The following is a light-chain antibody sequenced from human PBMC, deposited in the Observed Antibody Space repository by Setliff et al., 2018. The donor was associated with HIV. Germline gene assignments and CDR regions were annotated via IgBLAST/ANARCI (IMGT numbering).Light chain of an antibody. CDR2: FDN. Sequence: SYALTQPSSVSVAPGGTATIACGGDNVGTKTVQWYQRKPGRAPLLVIYFDNARPSGIPGRFSGSNSGNTATLTISGVEVGDEADYYCQVWDDGSDHVVFGGGTKVTVL. V-gene: IGLV3-21*04. J-gene: IGLJ2*01. CDR1: NVGTKT. CDR3: QVWDDGSDHVV.